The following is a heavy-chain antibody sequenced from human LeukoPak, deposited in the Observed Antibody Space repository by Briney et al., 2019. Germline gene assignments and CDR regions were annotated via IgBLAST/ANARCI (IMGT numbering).Heavy chain of an antibody. Sequence: GGSLRLSCAASGFTFSSYSMNWVRQAPGKGLEWVSYISSSSSTIYYADSVKGRFTISRDNSKNTLYLQMNSLRAEDTAVYYCAKVWRFLEWLFDYWGQGTLVTVSS. CDR1: GFTFSSYS. CDR3: AKVWRFLEWLFDY. CDR2: ISSSSSTI. D-gene: IGHD3-3*01. J-gene: IGHJ4*02. V-gene: IGHV3-48*01.